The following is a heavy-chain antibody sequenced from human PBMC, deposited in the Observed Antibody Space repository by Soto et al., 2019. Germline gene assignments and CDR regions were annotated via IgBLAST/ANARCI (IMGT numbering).Heavy chain of an antibody. D-gene: IGHD3-16*01. CDR3: ARDRIQLRLGKYSFNGMDV. V-gene: IGHV1-69*06. Sequence: QGQLVQSGAEMRKPGSSLRVSCKASGGTFSDYAFSWVRQAPGQGLEWMGGIVPRFDSPNYAQKFGGRVTITADTSSSTVYMALSSLRFDDTAVYFCARDRIQLRLGKYSFNGMDVWGQGTTIIVSS. CDR1: GGTFSDYA. CDR2: IVPRFDSP. J-gene: IGHJ6*02.